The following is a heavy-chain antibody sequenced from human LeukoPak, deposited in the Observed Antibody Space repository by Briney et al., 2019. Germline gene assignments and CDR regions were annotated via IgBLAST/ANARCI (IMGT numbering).Heavy chain of an antibody. V-gene: IGHV4-39*02. CDR1: GVSIISSNSY. Sequence: SETLSLTCTVSGVSIISSNSYWGWIRQPPGKGLEWIGSIYYTGNTYYNAFLKSQVSISIDTSKNQFSLKLSSVTAADTAVYYCARELRYYGSGSYLGIDYWGQGTLVTVSS. D-gene: IGHD3-10*01. J-gene: IGHJ4*02. CDR2: IYYTGNT. CDR3: ARELRYYGSGSYLGIDY.